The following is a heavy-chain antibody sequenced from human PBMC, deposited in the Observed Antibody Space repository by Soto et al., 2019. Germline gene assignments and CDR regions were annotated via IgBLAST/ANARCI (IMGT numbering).Heavy chain of an antibody. V-gene: IGHV1-69*01. Sequence: QVQLVQSGAEVKKPGSSVKVSCKASGGTFSSYAISWVRQAPGQGLEWMGGIIPIFGTANYAQKFQGRVTITADESTSTAYMELSSLRSEDTPVYYCARDQRRSTSFDSTGYYYGMDVWGQGTTVTVSS. CDR2: IIPIFGTA. CDR3: ARDQRRSTSFDSTGYYYGMDV. J-gene: IGHJ6*02. CDR1: GGTFSSYA. D-gene: IGHD2-2*01.